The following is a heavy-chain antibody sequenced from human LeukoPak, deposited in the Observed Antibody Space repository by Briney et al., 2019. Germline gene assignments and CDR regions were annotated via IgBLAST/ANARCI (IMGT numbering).Heavy chain of an antibody. CDR2: INPNSGGT. CDR1: GYTFTGYY. J-gene: IGHJ6*03. CDR3: ASAPYCSGGSCNYYYMDV. D-gene: IGHD2-15*01. V-gene: IGHV1-2*02. Sequence: ASVKVSCKASGYTFTGYYIHWVRQAPGQGLEWMGWINPNSGGTNYAQKFQGRVTMTRDTSISTAYMELSRLRSDDTAVYYCASAPYCSGGSCNYYYMDVWGKGTTVTISS.